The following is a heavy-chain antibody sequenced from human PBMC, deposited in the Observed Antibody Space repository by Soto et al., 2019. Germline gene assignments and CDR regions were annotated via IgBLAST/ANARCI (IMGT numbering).Heavy chain of an antibody. CDR1: GDSISSSTNY. CDR2: FSYSGST. J-gene: IGHJ4*02. CDR3: ARHYDILTGYFTPLEY. D-gene: IGHD3-9*01. V-gene: IGHV4-39*01. Sequence: SETLSLTCTVSGDSISSSTNYWGWIRQPPGKGLEWIGSFSYSGSTYYNPSLKSRVTISVDTSKNQFSLKLSSVTAADTAVYYCARHYDILTGYFTPLEYWGQGTLVTVSS.